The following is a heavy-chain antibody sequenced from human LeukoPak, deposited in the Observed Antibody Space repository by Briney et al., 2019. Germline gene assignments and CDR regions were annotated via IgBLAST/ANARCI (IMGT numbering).Heavy chain of an antibody. CDR1: GFTFSNFG. CDR2: ISSSSSYI. CDR3: AIDRYSSGWYTFDY. J-gene: IGHJ4*02. V-gene: IGHV3-21*01. Sequence: KPGGSLRLSCAASGFTFSNFGIKWVPQAPGKGLEWVSSISSSSSYISYADSVKGRFTISRDNAKNSLDLQMNSLRGEDTAVYYCAIDRYSSGWYTFDYWGQGTLVSVSS. D-gene: IGHD6-19*01.